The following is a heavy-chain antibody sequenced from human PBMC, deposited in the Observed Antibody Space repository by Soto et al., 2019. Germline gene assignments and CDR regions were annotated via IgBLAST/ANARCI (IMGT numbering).Heavy chain of an antibody. CDR1: GFTFSSYE. J-gene: IGHJ3*02. Sequence: EVQLVESGGGLVQPGGSLRLSCAASGFTFSSYEMNWVRQAPGKGLEWVSYISSSGSTIYYADSVKGRFTISRDNAKNSLYLQMNSLRAEDTAVYYCARGSTYYYDSSGYDAFDIWGQGTMVTVSS. CDR2: ISSSGSTI. D-gene: IGHD3-22*01. CDR3: ARGSTYYYDSSGYDAFDI. V-gene: IGHV3-48*03.